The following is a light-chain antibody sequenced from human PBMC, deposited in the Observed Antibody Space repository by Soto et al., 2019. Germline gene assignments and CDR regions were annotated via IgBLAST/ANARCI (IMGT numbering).Light chain of an antibody. J-gene: IGKJ1*01. CDR1: QSISSW. CDR2: KAS. CDR3: QQYNSYWT. Sequence: DIHMTQSPSTLAAAVGDRVTITCRASQSISSWLAWYQQKPGKPPKLLIYKASSLESGVPSRFSGSGSATEFTLTISSLQPDDFATYYCQQYNSYWTFGQGTKGDIK. V-gene: IGKV1-5*03.